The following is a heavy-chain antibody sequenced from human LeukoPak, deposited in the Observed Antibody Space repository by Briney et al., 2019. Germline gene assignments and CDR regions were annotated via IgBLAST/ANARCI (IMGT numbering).Heavy chain of an antibody. J-gene: IGHJ4*02. CDR2: ISGSGGST. V-gene: IGHV3-23*01. Sequence: GGSLRLSCAASGFTFSSYAMSWVRQAPGKGLEWVSAISGSGGSTCYADSVKGRFTISRDNAKNSLYLQMNSLRAEDTALYYCVRGFSGTYPNPDYWGQGTLVTVSS. CDR1: GFTFSSYA. CDR3: VRGFSGTYPNPDY. D-gene: IGHD1-26*01.